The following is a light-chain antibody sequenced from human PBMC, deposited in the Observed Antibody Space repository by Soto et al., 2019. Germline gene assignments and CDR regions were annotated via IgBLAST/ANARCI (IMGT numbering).Light chain of an antibody. CDR3: SSYAGTRGWV. Sequence: QSALTQPPSASGSPGQSVTISCTGTSSDVGGYNFVSWYQQHPGKAPKLMIYEVSKRPSGVPDRFSGSKSGNTASLTVSGLQAEDGADYYCSSYAGTRGWVFGGGTKLTVL. CDR1: SSDVGGYNF. J-gene: IGLJ3*02. V-gene: IGLV2-8*01. CDR2: EVS.